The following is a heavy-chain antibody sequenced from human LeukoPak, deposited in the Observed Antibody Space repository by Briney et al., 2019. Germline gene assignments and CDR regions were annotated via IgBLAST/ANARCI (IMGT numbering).Heavy chain of an antibody. CDR3: VRDQIAGNWFDP. D-gene: IGHD2-21*01. Sequence: GGSLRLSCAASRFIFSSYWMHWVRQAPGKGLVWVSRINSDGSSTSYADSVKGRFTISRDNAKNTLYLQMNSLRGEDTAVYYCVRDQIAGNWFDPWGQGTLVTVSS. V-gene: IGHV3-74*01. CDR2: INSDGSST. J-gene: IGHJ5*02. CDR1: RFIFSSYW.